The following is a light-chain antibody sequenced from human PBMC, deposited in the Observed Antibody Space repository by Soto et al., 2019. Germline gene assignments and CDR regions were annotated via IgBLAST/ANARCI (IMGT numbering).Light chain of an antibody. CDR3: QQYNSYSPLT. CDR1: QSISTW. Sequence: DIQMTQSPSTLPASVGDRVTITCRANQSISTWLAWYQQKPGKAPNLLIYKASRLETGVPSRFSGSGSGTEFTLTISFLQPDDSATYYCQQYNSYSPLTFGGGTKVEIK. J-gene: IGKJ4*01. V-gene: IGKV1-5*03. CDR2: KAS.